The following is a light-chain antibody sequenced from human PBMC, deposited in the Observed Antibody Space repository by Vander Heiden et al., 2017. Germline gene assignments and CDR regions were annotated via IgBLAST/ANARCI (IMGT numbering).Light chain of an antibody. J-gene: IGKJ4*01. V-gene: IGKV2-28*01. Sequence: DIVMTQSPLSLPVTPGAPASISCRSSQSLLHSNGYNYLDWYLQKPGQSPQLLIYLGSNRASGVPDRFSDSGSGTDFTLKISRVEAEDVGVYYCMQALQTPLTFGGGTKVEIK. CDR1: QSLLHSNGYNY. CDR3: MQALQTPLT. CDR2: LGS.